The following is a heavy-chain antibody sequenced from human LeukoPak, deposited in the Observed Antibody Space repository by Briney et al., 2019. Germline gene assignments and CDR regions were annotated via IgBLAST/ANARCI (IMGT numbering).Heavy chain of an antibody. Sequence: PGGSLRLSCAASGFTFSRYSMNWVRQAPGKGLEWVSSISSSSSYIYYADSVKGRFTISRDNAKNSLYLQMNSLRAEDTAVYYCAREVVVPAAARHYYYYYYMDVWGKGTTVTVSS. CDR1: GFTFSRYS. V-gene: IGHV3-21*01. CDR3: AREVVVPAAARHYYYYYYMDV. CDR2: ISSSSSYI. D-gene: IGHD2-2*01. J-gene: IGHJ6*03.